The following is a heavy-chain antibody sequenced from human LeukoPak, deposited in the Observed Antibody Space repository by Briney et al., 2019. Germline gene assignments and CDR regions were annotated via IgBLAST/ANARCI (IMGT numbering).Heavy chain of an antibody. CDR3: ARVLYYFDY. V-gene: IGHV4-34*01. Sequence: PSETLSLICAVYGGSFSGYYWSWIRQPPGKGLEWIGEINHSGSTNYNPSLKSRVTISVDTSKNQSSLKLSSVTAADTAVYYCARVLYYFDYWGQGTLVTVSS. CDR2: INHSGST. J-gene: IGHJ4*02. CDR1: GGSFSGYY.